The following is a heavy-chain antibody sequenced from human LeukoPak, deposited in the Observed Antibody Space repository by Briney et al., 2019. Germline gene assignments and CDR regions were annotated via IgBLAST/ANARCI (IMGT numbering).Heavy chain of an antibody. CDR3: AREAVLEDYFDY. CDR1: GSTFSSYG. Sequence: GGSLRLSCAASGSTFSSYGMHWVRQAPGKGLEWVAVIWYDGSNKYYADSVKGRFTISRDNSKNTLYLQMNSLRAEDTAVYYCAREAVLEDYFDYWGQGTLVTVSS. J-gene: IGHJ4*02. V-gene: IGHV3-33*01. CDR2: IWYDGSNK. D-gene: IGHD3-16*01.